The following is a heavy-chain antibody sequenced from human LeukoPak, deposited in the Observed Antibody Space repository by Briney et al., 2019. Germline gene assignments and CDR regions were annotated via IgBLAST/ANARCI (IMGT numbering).Heavy chain of an antibody. J-gene: IGHJ4*02. V-gene: IGHV3-21*01. CDR3: ARGGRADCSSTSCYNY. D-gene: IGHD2-2*02. CDR1: GFTFSSYS. Sequence: PGGSLRLSCAASGFTFSSYSMNWVRQAPGKGLEWVSSISSSSSYIYYADSVKGRFTISRDNAKNSLYLQMNSLRAEDTAVYYCARGGRADCSSTSCYNYWGQGTLVTVSS. CDR2: ISSSSSYI.